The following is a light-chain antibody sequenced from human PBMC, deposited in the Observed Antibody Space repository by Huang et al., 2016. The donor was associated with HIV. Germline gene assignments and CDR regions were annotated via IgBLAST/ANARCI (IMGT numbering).Light chain of an antibody. Sequence: EIVLTQSPDTLSLSPGERATLSCRASQSVSRHLAWYQHKPGQSPRLLIYGASNRAAGIPARFSGSGSGTDFALSISSLEPEDFAGYYCQQRDNWPPMYTFGQGTKLEIK. V-gene: IGKV3-11*01. J-gene: IGKJ2*01. CDR1: QSVSRH. CDR3: QQRDNWPPMYT. CDR2: GAS.